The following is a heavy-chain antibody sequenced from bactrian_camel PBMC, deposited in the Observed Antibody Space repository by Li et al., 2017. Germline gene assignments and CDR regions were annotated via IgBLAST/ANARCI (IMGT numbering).Heavy chain of an antibody. J-gene: IGHJ4*01. D-gene: IGHD6*01. V-gene: IGHV3S31*01. CDR3: VYGGNVYSY. CDR1: GFTFSSNT. CDR2: INSGGGS. Sequence: DVQLVESGGGLVQPGGSLRLSCAASGFTFSSNTMTWVRQAPGKGLEWVSSINSGGGSYYADSVKGRFTISRDNAKNTLYLQLNSLKTEDTAMYYCVYGGNVYSYCGHGTQVTVS.